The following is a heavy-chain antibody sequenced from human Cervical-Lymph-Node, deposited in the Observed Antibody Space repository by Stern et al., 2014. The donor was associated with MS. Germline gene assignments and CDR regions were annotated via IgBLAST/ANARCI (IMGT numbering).Heavy chain of an antibody. CDR1: GFTFEDYA. V-gene: IGHV3-33*06. CDR2: IWYDGSQK. J-gene: IGHJ6*02. CDR3: AKKIPDYYYYAMDV. Sequence: VQLVQSGGGVVQPGGSQRLSCTASGFTFEDYAMEWVRQVPGKGLEWVAMIWYDGSQKYYGDSVRGRFSVSRDHSRKTPNLNMKSLSLEDTAVYYCAKKIPDYYYYAMDVWGQGTTVTVSS.